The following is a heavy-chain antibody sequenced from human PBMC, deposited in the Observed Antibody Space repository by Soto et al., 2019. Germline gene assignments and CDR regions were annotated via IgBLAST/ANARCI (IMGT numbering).Heavy chain of an antibody. V-gene: IGHV3-23*01. D-gene: IGHD6-13*01. J-gene: IGHJ4*02. CDR1: GFTFSSYA. Sequence: GGSLRLSCAASGFTFSSYAMTWVRQAPGKGLEWVSGIAYSGDPTFYADSVRGRFTISRDNSRNTLYLQMNSLRAEDTAIYYCAKRLAASGSGWDYWGQGTLVTVSS. CDR3: AKRLAASGSGWDY. CDR2: IAYSGDPT.